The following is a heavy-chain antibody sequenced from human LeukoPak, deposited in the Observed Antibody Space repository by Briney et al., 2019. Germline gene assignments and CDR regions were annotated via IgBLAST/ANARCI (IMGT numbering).Heavy chain of an antibody. CDR2: IYHSGST. CDR1: GYSISSGYY. Sequence: SETLSLTCAVSGYSISSGYYWGWIRQPPGKGLEWIGSIYHSGSTYYNPSLKIRVTISVDTSKNQFSLKLSSVTAADTAVYYCARVAAAGILNYYYYMDVWGKGTTVTVSS. CDR3: ARVAAAGILNYYYYMDV. D-gene: IGHD6-13*01. V-gene: IGHV4-38-2*01. J-gene: IGHJ6*03.